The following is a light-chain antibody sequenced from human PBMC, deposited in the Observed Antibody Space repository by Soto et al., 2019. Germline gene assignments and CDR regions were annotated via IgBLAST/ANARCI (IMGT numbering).Light chain of an antibody. CDR1: QSVSSSY. CDR2: DTS. Sequence: EIVLTQCPGTLSLSPGERATLSCGASQSVSSSYLAWYQQKPGQTPRLLIYDTSSRATGIPDRFSGSGSGTDFTLTISRLEPEDFAVYYCQQYGSSPRTFGQGTKV. V-gene: IGKV3-20*01. J-gene: IGKJ1*01. CDR3: QQYGSSPRT.